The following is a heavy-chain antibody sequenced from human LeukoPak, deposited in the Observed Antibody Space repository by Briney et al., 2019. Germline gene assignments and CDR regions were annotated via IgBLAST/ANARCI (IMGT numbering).Heavy chain of an antibody. J-gene: IGHJ4*02. D-gene: IGHD2-15*01. CDR1: GFTFSNYA. Sequence: GGSLRLSCAASGFTFSNYAMSWVRQAPGKGLQWVSAISISGDSTYYADSVEGRFTISRDNSKNTLYLQMNSLRAEDTAVYYCAKDQDIVVVVEYYFDYWGQGTLATVSS. V-gene: IGHV3-23*01. CDR3: AKDQDIVVVVEYYFDY. CDR2: ISISGDST.